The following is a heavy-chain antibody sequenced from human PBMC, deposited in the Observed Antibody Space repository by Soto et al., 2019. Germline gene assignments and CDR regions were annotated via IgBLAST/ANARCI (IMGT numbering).Heavy chain of an antibody. CDR2: INSGNGNT. CDR3: ARGLTIFGVVIGY. D-gene: IGHD3-3*01. V-gene: IGHV1-3*01. Sequence: ASVKVSCKTSGYTFSNYVVDWVRQAPGQGLEWMGWINSGNGNTKYSEKFQGRVTITRDTSASTAYMELNSLTSEDTAVYYCARGLTIFGVVIGYWGQGTLVTVSS. J-gene: IGHJ4*02. CDR1: GYTFSNYV.